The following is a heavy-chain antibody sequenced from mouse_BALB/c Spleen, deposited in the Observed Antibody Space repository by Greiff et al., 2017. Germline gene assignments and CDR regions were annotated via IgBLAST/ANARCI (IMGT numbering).Heavy chain of an antibody. CDR3: ARDQRHFDY. CDR1: GFTFSSYG. V-gene: IGHV5-6-3*01. Sequence: DVKLVESGGGLVQPGGSLKLSCAASGFTFSSYGMSWVRQTPDKRLELVATINSNGGSTYYPDSVKGRFTISRDNAKNTLYLQMSSLKSEDTAMYYCARDQRHFDYWGQGTTLTVSS. CDR2: INSNGGST. J-gene: IGHJ2*01.